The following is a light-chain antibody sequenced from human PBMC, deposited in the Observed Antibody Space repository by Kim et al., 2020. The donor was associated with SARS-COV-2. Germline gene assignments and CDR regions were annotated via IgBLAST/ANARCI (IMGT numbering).Light chain of an antibody. Sequence: SPGEGATLPCRASQSIISTDLAWFQQKPGQAPRLLMYGASYRATDIPDRFSGSASGTVFTLTISRLEPEDSAVYYCHYYGTSFLTFGGGTKVDIK. J-gene: IGKJ4*01. CDR1: QSIISTD. V-gene: IGKV3-20*01. CDR3: HYYGTSFLT. CDR2: GAS.